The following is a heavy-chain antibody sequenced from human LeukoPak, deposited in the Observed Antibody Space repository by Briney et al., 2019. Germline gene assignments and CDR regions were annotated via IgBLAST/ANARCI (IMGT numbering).Heavy chain of an antibody. Sequence: PSETLSLTCTVSGGSISSYFWSWIRQPPGKGLEWIGEINHSGRTNSNPSLKSRVTISVDTSKNQFSLRLSSVTAADTAVYYCARGPGYSASGQFYFYHNGMDVWGQGTTVTVSS. V-gene: IGHV4-34*01. D-gene: IGHD3-10*01. CDR3: ARGPGYSASGQFYFYHNGMDV. J-gene: IGHJ6*02. CDR2: INHSGRT. CDR1: GGSISSYF.